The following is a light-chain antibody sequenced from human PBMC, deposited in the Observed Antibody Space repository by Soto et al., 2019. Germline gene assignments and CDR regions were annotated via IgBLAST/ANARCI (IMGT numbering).Light chain of an antibody. V-gene: IGLV2-14*01. Sequence: QSALTQPASVSGSPGQSITISCTGTSSDIGNYNYVSWYQQHPGKAPKLMIYEVSNRPSGVSNRFSGSKSGNTASLTISGLQADDEADYYCSSFTSSTTVIFGGGTKVTVL. CDR1: SSDIGNYNY. CDR2: EVS. CDR3: SSFTSSTTVI. J-gene: IGLJ2*01.